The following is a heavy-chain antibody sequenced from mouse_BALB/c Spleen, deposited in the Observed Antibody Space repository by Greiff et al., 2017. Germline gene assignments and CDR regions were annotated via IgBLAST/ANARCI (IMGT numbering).Heavy chain of an antibody. CDR2: ISDGGSYT. D-gene: IGHD1-1*01. CDR3: ARGGGGNYYGSSFFDY. CDR1: GFTFSDYY. V-gene: IGHV5-4*02. J-gene: IGHJ2*01. Sequence: EVKLEESGGGLVKPGGSLKLSCAASGFTFSDYYMYWVRQTPEKRLEWVATISDGGSYTYYPDSVKGRFTISRDNAKNNLYLQMSSLKSEDTAMYYCARGGGGNYYGSSFFDYWGQGTTLTVSS.